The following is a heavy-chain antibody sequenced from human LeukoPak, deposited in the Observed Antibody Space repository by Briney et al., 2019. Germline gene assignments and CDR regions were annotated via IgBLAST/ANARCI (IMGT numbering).Heavy chain of an antibody. J-gene: IGHJ4*02. CDR1: GDFISSGTYY. V-gene: IGHV4-61*02. CDR2: IYSDGCT. Sequence: SQTLPLTCTVSGDFISSGTYYWIWIRQPAGEGLVWLGRIYSDGCTTYNPSLKSRVTLSVAKSENQSSLHLNSETATDTAVYYCAPERFTRIRGLVVSDFVSWGQGILVTVSS. D-gene: IGHD3-10*01. CDR3: APERFTRIRGLVVSDFVS.